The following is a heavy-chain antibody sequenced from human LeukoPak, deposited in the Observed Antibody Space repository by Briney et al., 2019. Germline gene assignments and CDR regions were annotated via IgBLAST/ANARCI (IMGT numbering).Heavy chain of an antibody. J-gene: IGHJ4*02. Sequence: GGSLRLSCAASGFTFSDYSMNWVRQAPGKGLGWISYIGIDSGNTNYADSVKGRFTISGDKAKNSLYLQMNSLRVEDTAVYYCARDYKYAFDNWGQGTLVTVSS. V-gene: IGHV3-48*01. CDR1: GFTFSDYS. CDR3: ARDYKYAFDN. D-gene: IGHD5-24*01. CDR2: IGIDSGNT.